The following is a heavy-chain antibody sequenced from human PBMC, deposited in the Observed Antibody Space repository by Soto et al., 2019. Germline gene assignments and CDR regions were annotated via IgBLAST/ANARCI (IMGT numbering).Heavy chain of an antibody. V-gene: IGHV4-34*01. CDR3: ARAPWGSGSYYFDY. D-gene: IGHD1-26*01. CDR1: GGSFSCYY. CDR2: INHSGST. Sequence: SETLSLTCAVYGGSFSCYYWSWIRQPPGKGLEWIGEINHSGSTNYNPSLKSRVTISVDTSKNQFSLKLSSVTAADTAVYYCARAPWGSGSYYFDYWGQGTLVTVSS. J-gene: IGHJ4*02.